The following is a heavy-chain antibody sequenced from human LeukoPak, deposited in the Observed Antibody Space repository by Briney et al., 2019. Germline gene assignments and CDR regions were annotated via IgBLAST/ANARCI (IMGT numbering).Heavy chain of an antibody. V-gene: IGHV1-8*01. Sequence: ASVKVSCKASGYTFTSYDINWVRQATGQGLEWMGWMNPNSGNTGCAQKFQGRVTMTRNTSISTAYMELSSLRSEDTAVYYCARGSHGSGHSSSWYMNYYYYYYMDVWGQGTTVTVSS. D-gene: IGHD6-13*01. CDR1: GYTFTSYD. CDR2: MNPNSGNT. CDR3: ARGSHGSGHSSSWYMNYYYYYYMDV. J-gene: IGHJ6*03.